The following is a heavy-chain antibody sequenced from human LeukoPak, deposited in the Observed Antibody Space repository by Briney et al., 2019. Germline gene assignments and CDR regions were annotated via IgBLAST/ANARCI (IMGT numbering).Heavy chain of an antibody. CDR2: ISAYNGNT. CDR3: ARDRFGEIAVAYF. V-gene: IGHV1-18*01. Sequence: ASVKVSCKASGYTFTSYAMNWVRQAPGQGLEWMGWISAYNGNTNYAQKLQGRVTMTTDTSTSTAYMELRSLRSDDTAVYYCARDRFGEIAVAYFWGQGTLDTVSS. D-gene: IGHD6-19*01. CDR1: GYTFTSYA. J-gene: IGHJ4*02.